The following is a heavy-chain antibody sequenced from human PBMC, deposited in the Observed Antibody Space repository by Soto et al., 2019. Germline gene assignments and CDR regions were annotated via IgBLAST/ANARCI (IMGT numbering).Heavy chain of an antibody. CDR3: ARKTRQSSSYDAFDI. J-gene: IGHJ3*02. CDR2: INHSGST. Sequence: SETLSLTCAVYGGSFSGYYWRWIRQPPGKGLEWIGEINHSGSTNYNPSLKSRVTISVDTSKNQFSLKLSSVTAADTAVYYCARKTRQSSSYDAFDIWGQGTMVTVS. D-gene: IGHD6-6*01. CDR1: GGSFSGYY. V-gene: IGHV4-34*01.